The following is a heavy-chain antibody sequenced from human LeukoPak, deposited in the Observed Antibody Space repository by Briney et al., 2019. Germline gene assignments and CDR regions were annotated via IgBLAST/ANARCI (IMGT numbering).Heavy chain of an antibody. Sequence: ASVKVSCKASGGTFSSYAISWVRQAPGQGLEWMGGIIPIFSTANYAQKFQGRVTITADESTSTAYMELSSLRSEDTAVYYCARDVEDIVVVPAAIRPTYNWFDPWGQGTLVTVSS. D-gene: IGHD2-2*01. V-gene: IGHV1-69*13. CDR2: IIPIFSTA. J-gene: IGHJ5*02. CDR3: ARDVEDIVVVPAAIRPTYNWFDP. CDR1: GGTFSSYA.